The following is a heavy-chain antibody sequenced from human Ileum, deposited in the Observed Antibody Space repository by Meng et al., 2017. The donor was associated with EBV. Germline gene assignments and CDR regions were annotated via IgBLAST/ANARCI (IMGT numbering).Heavy chain of an antibody. D-gene: IGHD3-10*01. Sequence: QGQLVQSGAEVKKPEASVKVSCKASGDTFTNYVMHWVRQAPGQRLEWMGWINTEGNTKYSQNFQGRVTITRDTSASTAYMELSSLRSEDTAVYYCAREGRGSGLDLDVWGQGTTVTVSS. V-gene: IGHV1-3*04. CDR3: AREGRGSGLDLDV. J-gene: IGHJ6*02. CDR1: GDTFTNYV. CDR2: INTEGNT.